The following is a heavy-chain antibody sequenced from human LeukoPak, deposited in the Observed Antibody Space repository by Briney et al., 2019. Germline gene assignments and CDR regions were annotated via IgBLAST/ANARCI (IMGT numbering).Heavy chain of an antibody. D-gene: IGHD1-26*01. CDR3: ATDGVKVGPTAFAY. V-gene: IGHV3-48*03. Sequence: PGGSLRLSCAAFGFTFRSYEMNWVRQAPGKGLEWVSYISGSGSTIYCADSVKGRFTISRDNAKNSLYLQVHSLRDEDTAVYYCATDGVKVGPTAFAYWGQGTLVTVSS. CDR1: GFTFRSYE. J-gene: IGHJ4*02. CDR2: ISGSGSTI.